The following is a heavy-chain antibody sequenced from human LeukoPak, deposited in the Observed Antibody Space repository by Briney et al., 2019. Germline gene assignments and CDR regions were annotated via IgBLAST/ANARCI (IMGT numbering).Heavy chain of an antibody. J-gene: IGHJ4*02. CDR3: ARQIRHSGSYYGDY. D-gene: IGHD1-26*01. CDR2: MYYSGST. CDR1: GGSISSSXYY. V-gene: IGHV4-39*01. Sequence: SGGSISSSXYYXGWLRQPRGRGLEWVGSMYYSGSTYYNPSLKSRVTISVDTSKNQFSLKLSSVTAADTAVYYCARQIRHSGSYYGDYWGQGTLVTVSS.